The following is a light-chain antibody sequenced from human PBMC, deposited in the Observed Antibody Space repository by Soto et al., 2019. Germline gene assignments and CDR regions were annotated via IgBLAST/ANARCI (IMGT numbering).Light chain of an antibody. CDR3: QQYNNWPIT. CDR1: QSISIN. CDR2: TAS. J-gene: IGKJ5*01. V-gene: IGKV3-15*01. Sequence: EIVLTQSPGTLSVSPGDRVTVSCRASQSISINLAWYQHKPGQAPRLLMQTASSRASGVPARISGSGSGTEFTLTISSLQSEDFAVYYCQQYNNWPITFGQGTRLEIK.